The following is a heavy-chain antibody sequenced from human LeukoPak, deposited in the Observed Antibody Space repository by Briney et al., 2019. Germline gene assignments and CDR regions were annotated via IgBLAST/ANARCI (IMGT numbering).Heavy chain of an antibody. CDR3: ARSIAAAGGDYYYYMDV. CDR1: GGTFSSYA. CDR2: IIPIFGTA. D-gene: IGHD6-13*01. V-gene: IGHV1-69*05. J-gene: IGHJ6*03. Sequence: GSSVKVSCKASGGTFSSYAISWVRRAPGQGLEWMGGIIPIFGTANYAQKFQGRVTITTDESTSTAYMELSSLRSEDTAVYYCARSIAAAGGDYYYYMDVWGKGTTVTVSS.